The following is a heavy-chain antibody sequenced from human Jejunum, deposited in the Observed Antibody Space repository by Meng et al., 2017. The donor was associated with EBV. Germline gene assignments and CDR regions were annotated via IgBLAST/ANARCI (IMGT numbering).Heavy chain of an antibody. Sequence: QVQLVESVGGVVQPGRSLRLSCAASGFTLSTYGMHWVRQAPGKGLEWVAMIAYDGRSKYYTDSVKGRFTISRDDSNNTLYLQMNSLRVEDTAVYYCAKDLYSSDWYNWFDPWGQGTLVTVSS. V-gene: IGHV3-30*18. CDR1: GFTLSTYG. J-gene: IGHJ5*02. CDR3: AKDLYSSDWYNWFDP. D-gene: IGHD6-19*01. CDR2: IAYDGRSK.